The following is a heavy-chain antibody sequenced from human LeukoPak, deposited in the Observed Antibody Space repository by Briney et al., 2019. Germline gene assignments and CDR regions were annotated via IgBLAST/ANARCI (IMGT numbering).Heavy chain of an antibody. J-gene: IGHJ6*02. V-gene: IGHV3-30-3*01. CDR3: ARDFWQWLSSYYYGMDV. Sequence: PGGSLRLSCAASGFTFSKYAMHWVRQAPGKRLEWVAVISYDVDNKYYADSVKGRFTISRDNSKNTLYLQMNNLRAEDTAVYYCARDFWQWLSSYYYGMDVWGQGTTVTVSS. CDR1: GFTFSKYA. CDR2: ISYDVDNK. D-gene: IGHD6-19*01.